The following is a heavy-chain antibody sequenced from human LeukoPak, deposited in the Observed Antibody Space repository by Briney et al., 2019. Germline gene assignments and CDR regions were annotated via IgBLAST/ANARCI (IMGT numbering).Heavy chain of an antibody. CDR1: GFTFSNYG. Sequence: GGSLRLSCAASGFTFSNYGMNWVRQGPGKGLEWVALISYDGSIKYYADSVKGRFTISRDNAKNSLYLQMNSLRAEDTAVYYCARELRVYTAAAGDGMDVWGKGTTVTVSS. D-gene: IGHD6-13*01. CDR2: ISYDGSIK. V-gene: IGHV3-30*03. CDR3: ARELRVYTAAAGDGMDV. J-gene: IGHJ6*04.